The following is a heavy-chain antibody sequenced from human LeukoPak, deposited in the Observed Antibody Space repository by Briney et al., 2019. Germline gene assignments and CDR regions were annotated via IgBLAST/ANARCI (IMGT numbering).Heavy chain of an antibody. CDR1: GFTFSSYA. J-gene: IGHJ4*02. CDR3: AKEMGDPAGSGSSYYFDY. V-gene: IGHV3-23*01. D-gene: IGHD3-10*01. CDR2: ISGSGGST. Sequence: GGSLRLSCAASGFTFSSYAMSWVRQAPGKGLEWVSAISGSGGSTYYADSVKGRFTISRDNSKNALYLQMNSLRAEDTAVYYCAKEMGDPAGSGSSYYFDYWGQGTLVTVSS.